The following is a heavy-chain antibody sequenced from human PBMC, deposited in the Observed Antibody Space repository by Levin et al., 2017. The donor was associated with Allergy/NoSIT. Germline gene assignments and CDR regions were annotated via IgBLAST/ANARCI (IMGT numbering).Heavy chain of an antibody. J-gene: IGHJ3*02. D-gene: IGHD4-17*01. V-gene: IGHV3-21*01. CDR2: ISNTNRYM. Sequence: GESLKISCAASGFTFSYYSMNWVRQAPGKGLEWVSSISNTNRYMYYADSVKGRFTISRDNAKNSLYLQMNSLRVEDTAVYYCAGGTYGDYVLSDAFDIWGQGTMVTVSS. CDR1: GFTFSYYS. CDR3: AGGTYGDYVLSDAFDI.